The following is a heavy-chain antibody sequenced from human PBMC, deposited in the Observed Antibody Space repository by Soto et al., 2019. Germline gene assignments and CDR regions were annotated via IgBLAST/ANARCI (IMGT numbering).Heavy chain of an antibody. Sequence: PSKTLSLTCTVSGGSISSGDYYWSWIRQPPGKGLEWIGYIYYSGSTYYNPSLKSRVTISVDTSKNQFSLKLSSVTAADTAVYYCARTHLEISSSGPGNWLDPCRQGTLVTV. CDR3: ARTHLEISSSGPGNWLDP. V-gene: IGHV4-30-4*01. J-gene: IGHJ5*02. CDR2: IYYSGST. D-gene: IGHD6-6*01. CDR1: GGSISSGDYY.